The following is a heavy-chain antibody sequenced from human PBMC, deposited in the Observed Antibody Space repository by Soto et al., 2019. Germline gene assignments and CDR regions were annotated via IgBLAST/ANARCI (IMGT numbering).Heavy chain of an antibody. Sequence: GGSLRLSCAASGFTFSSYGMHWVRQAPGKGLEWVAVISYDGSNKYYADSVKGRFTISRDNSKNTLYLQMNSLRAEDTAVYYCAKKVWNLYYYYMDVWGKGATVTVSS. CDR2: ISYDGSNK. J-gene: IGHJ6*03. CDR1: GFTFSSYG. CDR3: AKKVWNLYYYYMDV. V-gene: IGHV3-30*18. D-gene: IGHD1-1*01.